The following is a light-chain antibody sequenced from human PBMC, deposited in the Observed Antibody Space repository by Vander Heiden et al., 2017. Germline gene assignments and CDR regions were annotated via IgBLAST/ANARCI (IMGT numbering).Light chain of an antibody. CDR1: QSLLHSNGYTY. J-gene: IGKJ2*01. V-gene: IGKV2-28*01. CDR2: LGS. CDR3: MQALQSPRT. Sequence: IVMTQSPLSLPVTSVEATSISCRSSQSLLHSNGYTYLDWYLQKPGQSPQVLIYLGSNRACGVPDRFSGSGSATDFTLKISRVEAEDVGVYYCMQALQSPRTFGQGTKLEIK.